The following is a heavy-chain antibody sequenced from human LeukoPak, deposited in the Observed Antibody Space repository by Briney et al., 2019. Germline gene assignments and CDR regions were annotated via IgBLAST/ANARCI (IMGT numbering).Heavy chain of an antibody. D-gene: IGHD3-10*01. V-gene: IGHV3-74*01. CDR3: AQGHLWFGELLEGY. Sequence: GGPLRLSCAASGFTFSTHEMHWVRQAPGKGLVWVSRINSDGSSTSYADSVKGRITISRDNAKNTLYLQMNSLRAEDTAVYYCAQGHLWFGELLEGYWGQGTLVTVSS. CDR2: INSDGSST. J-gene: IGHJ4*02. CDR1: GFTFSTHE.